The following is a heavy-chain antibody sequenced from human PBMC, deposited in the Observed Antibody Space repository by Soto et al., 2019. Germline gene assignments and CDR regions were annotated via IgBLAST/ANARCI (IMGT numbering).Heavy chain of an antibody. CDR2: ISSSGTYT. D-gene: IGHD3-22*01. CDR3: ARDPIGAINQYYFDS. CDR1: GFTFSDYY. V-gene: IGHV3-11*06. Sequence: PVVSLRLSCAASGFTFSDYYMSWIRQSPGKGLEWVSYISSSGTYTNFADSVKGRFTLSRDNANNSLSLQMNSLRPEDTAIYYCARDPIGAINQYYFDSWGQGTLVTVSS. J-gene: IGHJ4*02.